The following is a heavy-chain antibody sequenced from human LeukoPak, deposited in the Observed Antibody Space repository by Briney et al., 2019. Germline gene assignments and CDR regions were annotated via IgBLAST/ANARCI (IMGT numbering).Heavy chain of an antibody. Sequence: SVKVSCKASGGTFSSYAISWVRQAPGQGLEWMGGIIPIFGTANYAQKFQGRVTITADESTSTAYMELSSLRSEDTAVYYCAREGSDYDILTGYYILPYFDYWGQGTLVTVSS. CDR1: GGTFSSYA. V-gene: IGHV1-69*01. D-gene: IGHD3-9*01. CDR3: AREGSDYDILTGYYILPYFDY. J-gene: IGHJ4*02. CDR2: IIPIFGTA.